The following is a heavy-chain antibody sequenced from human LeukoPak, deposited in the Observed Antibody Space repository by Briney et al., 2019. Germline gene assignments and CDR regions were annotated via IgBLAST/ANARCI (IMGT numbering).Heavy chain of an antibody. CDR2: IYHSGTA. D-gene: IGHD6-19*01. Sequence: SETLSLTCTVSGGSISSDDFYWNWIRQPPGKGLEWVGNIYHSGTAYYKTSLKSRVTISLDTAKNQFSLKVRSVTAADTAVYYCARGYSSGRGYAFHIWGQGTMVTVSS. J-gene: IGHJ3*02. V-gene: IGHV4-30-4*01. CDR1: GGSISSDDFY. CDR3: ARGYSSGRGYAFHI.